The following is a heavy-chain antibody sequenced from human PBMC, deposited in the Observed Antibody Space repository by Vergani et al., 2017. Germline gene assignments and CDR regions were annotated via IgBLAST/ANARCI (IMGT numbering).Heavy chain of an antibody. Sequence: QLHLQESGPGLVKPSETLSLTCTVSGGSITSRSYYWGWIRQPPGKGLEWIGNIYHSGGAYYNPSLKGRVTISVDTSKNQFSLEVTSVTAADTAIYFCARTESLILRYFHWALWGQGTLVTVSS. D-gene: IGHD3-9*01. CDR2: IYHSGGA. J-gene: IGHJ4*02. CDR3: ARTESLILRYFHWAL. CDR1: GGSITSRSYY. V-gene: IGHV4-39*01.